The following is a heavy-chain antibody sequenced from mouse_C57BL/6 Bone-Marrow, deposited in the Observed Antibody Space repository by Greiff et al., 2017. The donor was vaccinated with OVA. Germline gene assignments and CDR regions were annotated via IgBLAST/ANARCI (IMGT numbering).Heavy chain of an antibody. D-gene: IGHD3-2*01. J-gene: IGHJ4*01. V-gene: IGHV1-81*01. Sequence: VQLVESGAELARPGASVKLSCKASGYTFTSYGISWVKQRTGQGLEWIGEIYPRSGNTYYNEKFKGKATLTADKSSSTAYMELRSLTSEDSAVYFCARHRQLPMDYWGQGTSVTVSS. CDR3: ARHRQLPMDY. CDR2: IYPRSGNT. CDR1: GYTFTSYG.